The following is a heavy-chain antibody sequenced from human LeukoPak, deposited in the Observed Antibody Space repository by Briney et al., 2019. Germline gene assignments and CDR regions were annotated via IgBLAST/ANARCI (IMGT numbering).Heavy chain of an antibody. CDR2: ISWDGGST. V-gene: IGHV3-43D*03. CDR1: GFTFDDYA. CDR3: AKDMAAYYYASGNIDY. J-gene: IGHJ4*02. D-gene: IGHD3-10*01. Sequence: GGSLRLSCAASGFTFDDYAMHWVRQAPGKGLEWVSFISWDGGSTYYADSVKGRFTISRDNSKNSLYLQMNSLRAEDTALYYCAKDMAAYYYASGNIDYWGQGTLVTVSS.